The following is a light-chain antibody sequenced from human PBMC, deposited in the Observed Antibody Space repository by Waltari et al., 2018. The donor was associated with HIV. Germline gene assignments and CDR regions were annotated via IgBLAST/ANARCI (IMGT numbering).Light chain of an antibody. V-gene: IGKV3-20*01. CDR1: QSVSSRS. J-gene: IGKJ1*01. CDR3: QQYGTSPRT. Sequence: EIVLTQSPGTLSLSPGESATLSCRASQSVSSRSLAWYQQRPGQAPKLLISGASSRATGIPDRFSGSGSGTDFTLTISRLEPEDFAVYYCQQYGTSPRTFGQGTKVEIK. CDR2: GAS.